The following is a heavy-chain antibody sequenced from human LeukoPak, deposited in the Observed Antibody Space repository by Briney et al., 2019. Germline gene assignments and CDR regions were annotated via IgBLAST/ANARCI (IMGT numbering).Heavy chain of an antibody. CDR2: INPSGGST. D-gene: IGHD1-1*01. Sequence: ASVKVSCEASGYTFTSYYMHWVRQAPGQGLEWMGIINPSGGSTSYAQKFQGRVTMTRDTSTSTVYMELSSLRSEDTAVYYCARAHSTYNRHYYYYYGMDVWGQGTTVTVSS. J-gene: IGHJ6*02. CDR1: GYTFTSYY. V-gene: IGHV1-46*01. CDR3: ARAHSTYNRHYYYYYGMDV.